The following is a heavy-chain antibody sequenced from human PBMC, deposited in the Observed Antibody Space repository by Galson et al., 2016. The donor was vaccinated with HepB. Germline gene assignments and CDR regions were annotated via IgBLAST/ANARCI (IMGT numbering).Heavy chain of an antibody. CDR1: GFTFSSHA. CDR3: ARVPRVVLKNRYYIDY. CDR2: IWYDGSNK. Sequence: SLRLSCAASGFTFSSHAMKWVRQAPGKGLEWVAVIWYDGSNKNYADSVKGRFTISRDNSKNTLFLQMNSLRAEDTAVYYCARVPRVVLKNRYYIDYWGQGALVTVSS. D-gene: IGHD3-3*01. V-gene: IGHV3-33*01. J-gene: IGHJ4*02.